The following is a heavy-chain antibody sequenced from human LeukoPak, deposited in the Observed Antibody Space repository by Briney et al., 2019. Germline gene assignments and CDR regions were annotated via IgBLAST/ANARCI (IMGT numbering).Heavy chain of an antibody. CDR2: MNPNTGNT. Sequence: ASVKVSCKASGGTFSNYAISWVRQAPGQGLEWMGWMNPNTGNTGYAQKFQGRVTITRNTSISTVYMELSSLRSEDTAVYYCARIRDGYNDAYDIWGQGTMVTVPS. J-gene: IGHJ3*02. CDR3: ARIRDGYNDAYDI. CDR1: GGTFSNYA. V-gene: IGHV1-8*03. D-gene: IGHD5-24*01.